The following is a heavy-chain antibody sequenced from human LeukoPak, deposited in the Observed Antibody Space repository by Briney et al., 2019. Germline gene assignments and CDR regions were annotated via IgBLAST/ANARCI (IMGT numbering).Heavy chain of an antibody. CDR2: SRNKANSYTT. Sequence: GSLRLSCAASGFTFSDHYMDWVRQAPGKGLEWVGRSRNKANSYTTEYAASVGGRFTISRDDSKNSLYLQMSGLETEDTAVYYCATELGSVTTDWGQGTLVTVSS. J-gene: IGHJ4*02. CDR1: GFTFSDHY. V-gene: IGHV3-72*01. CDR3: ATELGSVTTD. D-gene: IGHD4-17*01.